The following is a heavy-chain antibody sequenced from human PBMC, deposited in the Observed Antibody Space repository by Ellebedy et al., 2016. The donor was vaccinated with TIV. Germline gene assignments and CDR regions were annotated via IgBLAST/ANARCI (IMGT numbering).Heavy chain of an antibody. V-gene: IGHV1-69*13. D-gene: IGHD7-27*01. CDR1: GGTFSSYA. CDR3: ARVTGESPGYYGMDV. CDR2: IIPIFGTA. J-gene: IGHJ6*02. Sequence: ASVKVSCKASGGTFSSYAISWVRQAPGQGLEWMGGIIPIFGTANYAQKFQGRVTITADESTSTAYMELSSLRSEVTAVYYCARVTGESPGYYGMDVWGQGTTVTVSS.